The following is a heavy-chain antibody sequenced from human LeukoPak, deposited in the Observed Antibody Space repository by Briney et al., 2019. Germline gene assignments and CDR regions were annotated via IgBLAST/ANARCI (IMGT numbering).Heavy chain of an antibody. Sequence: GGSLRLSCAASGFTFSSYSMNWVRQAPGKGLEWVSSISSSSSYIYYADSVKGRFTISRDNAKNSLYLQMNSLRAEDTAVYYCASYGAAAADAFDIWGQGTMVTVSS. CDR3: ASYGAAAADAFDI. CDR1: GFTFSSYS. V-gene: IGHV3-21*01. D-gene: IGHD6-13*01. CDR2: ISSSSSYI. J-gene: IGHJ3*02.